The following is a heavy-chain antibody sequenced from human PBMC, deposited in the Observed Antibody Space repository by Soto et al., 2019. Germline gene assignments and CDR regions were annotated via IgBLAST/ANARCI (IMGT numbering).Heavy chain of an antibody. CDR3: ARRIDDPDNWFDP. CDR1: GGSISSGDYY. Sequence: QVQLQESGPGLVKPSQTLSLTCTVSGGSISSGDYYWSWIRQPPGKGLEWIGYIYYSGSTYYNPALQTRVTISVATSKSQFSLKLSSVPAADTAVYYCARRIDDPDNWFDPWGQGTLVTVSS. V-gene: IGHV4-30-4*01. CDR2: IYYSGST. D-gene: IGHD3-16*02. J-gene: IGHJ5*02.